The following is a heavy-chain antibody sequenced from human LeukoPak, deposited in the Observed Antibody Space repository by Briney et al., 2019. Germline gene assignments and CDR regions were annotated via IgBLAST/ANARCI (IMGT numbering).Heavy chain of an antibody. V-gene: IGHV4-61*02. CDR2: THASGRT. J-gene: IGHJ3*02. CDR3: ARKDEGAFDI. D-gene: IGHD5-24*01. Sequence: SQTLSLTCTVSGGSITNDQYYWSWIRQPAGKGLEWIGRTHASGRTNYNPSLRSRVTLSVDTSKNQLSLHLTSVTAADTALYYCARKDEGAFDIWGHGAMVTVSS. CDR1: GGSITNDQYY.